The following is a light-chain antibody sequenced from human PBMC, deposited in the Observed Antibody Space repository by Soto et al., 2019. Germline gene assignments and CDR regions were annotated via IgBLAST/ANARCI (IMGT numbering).Light chain of an antibody. Sequence: IQLTQSPSSLSASVGDRDTITCRASQGISAYLAWYQQKPGKAPKVLIYAASTLQSGVPSRFSGSGSGTDFTLTISSLQPEDFATYYCQHLNSYPLTFGGGTKVDIK. CDR2: AAS. CDR3: QHLNSYPLT. J-gene: IGKJ4*01. CDR1: QGISAY. V-gene: IGKV1-9*01.